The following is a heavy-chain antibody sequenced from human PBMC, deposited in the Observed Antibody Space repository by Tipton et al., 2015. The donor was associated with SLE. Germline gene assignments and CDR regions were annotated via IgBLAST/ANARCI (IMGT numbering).Heavy chain of an antibody. CDR3: ARGWYSRNWEWWFDP. J-gene: IGHJ5*02. Sequence: TLSLTCTVSGGSIRSHYWSWIRQPPGKGLEWIGYMYHSGSTKYNPSLKSRVTISLDTSKNQVSLKLTSVTAADTAVYYCARGWYSRNWEWWFDPWGQGILVTVSS. CDR2: MYHSGST. D-gene: IGHD6-13*01. CDR1: GGSIRSHY. V-gene: IGHV4-59*11.